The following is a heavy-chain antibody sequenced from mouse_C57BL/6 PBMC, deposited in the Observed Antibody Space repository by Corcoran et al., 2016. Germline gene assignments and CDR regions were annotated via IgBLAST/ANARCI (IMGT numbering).Heavy chain of an antibody. V-gene: IGHV1-81*01. Sequence: QVQLQQSGAELARPGASVKLSCKASGYTFTSYGISWVKQRTGQGLEWIGEIYPRSGNTYYNVKFKGKATLTADKSSSTAYMELRSLTSEDSAVYFCARGGLRRAMDYWGQGTSVTVSS. CDR2: IYPRSGNT. J-gene: IGHJ4*01. CDR3: ARGGLRRAMDY. D-gene: IGHD2-4*01. CDR1: GYTFTSYG.